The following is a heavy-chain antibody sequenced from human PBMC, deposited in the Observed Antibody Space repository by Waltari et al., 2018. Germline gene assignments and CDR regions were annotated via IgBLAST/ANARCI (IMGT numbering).Heavy chain of an antibody. CDR3: ATDQLSEVPGIAAAGTDY. Sequence: EVQLVQSGAAVKKPGATVKISCKVSGYTFTDYDMHWVQQAPGNGLEWMGLVDPEDGETIYAEKFQGRVTITADTSTDTAYMELSSLRSEDTAVYYCATDQLSEVPGIAAAGTDYWGQGTLVTVSS. D-gene: IGHD6-13*01. J-gene: IGHJ4*02. CDR1: GYTFTDYD. CDR2: VDPEDGET. V-gene: IGHV1-69-2*01.